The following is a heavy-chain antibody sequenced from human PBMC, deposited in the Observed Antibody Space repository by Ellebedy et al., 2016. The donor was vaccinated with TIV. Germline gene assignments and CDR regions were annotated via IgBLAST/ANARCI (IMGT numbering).Heavy chain of an antibody. CDR3: ATDLYCSGGSCSYFDY. CDR1: GGTFSSYG. CDR2: ISAYNGNT. J-gene: IGHJ4*02. D-gene: IGHD2-15*01. Sequence: ASVKVSXXASGGTFSSYGISWVRQAPGQGLEWMGWISAYNGNTNYAQKLQGRVTMTTDTSTSTAYMELSSLRSEDTAVYYCATDLYCSGGSCSYFDYWGQGTLVTVSS. V-gene: IGHV1-18*01.